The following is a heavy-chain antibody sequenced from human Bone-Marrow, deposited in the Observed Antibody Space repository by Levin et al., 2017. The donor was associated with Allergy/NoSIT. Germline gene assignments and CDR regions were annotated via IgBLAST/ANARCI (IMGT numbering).Heavy chain of an antibody. CDR3: ARRAHSTFDY. D-gene: IGHD1-26*01. CDR2: TYYRSKWYN. J-gene: IGHJ4*02. V-gene: IGHV6-1*01. CDR1: GDSFPATGVA. Sequence: SQTLSLPCDIFGDSFPATGVAWNWIRQSPSRGLEWLGRTYYRSKWYNDYALSVQSRIIITADTSKNQFSLQLNSVTPEDTAVYYCARRAHSTFDYWAQGTQVTVSS.